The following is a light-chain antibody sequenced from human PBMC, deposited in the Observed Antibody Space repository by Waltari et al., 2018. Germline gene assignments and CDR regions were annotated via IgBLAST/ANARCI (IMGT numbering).Light chain of an antibody. CDR3: QKSNSAPPP. J-gene: IGKJ3*01. CDR1: QGFRNY. CDR2: GAS. V-gene: IGKV1-27*01. Sequence: DIQLTQSPLSLSASVGDRVSITCRASQGFRNYLAWYQQKPGKVPKLLIYGASTLQSGVPSRFSGSGSVTDFTLTISSLQPEDVATYYCQKSNSAPPPFGPGTRVDLK.